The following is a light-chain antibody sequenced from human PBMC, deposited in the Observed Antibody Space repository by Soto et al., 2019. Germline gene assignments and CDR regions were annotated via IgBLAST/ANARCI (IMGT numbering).Light chain of an antibody. Sequence: QSALTQPPSASGSPGQSVTISCTRTSSDVGGYNYVSWYQHHPGKAPKVLIYEVSKRPSGVPDRFSGSKAGNTASLTVSGLQPEDEGDYYCTSYAGSNAVFGGGTKLTVL. V-gene: IGLV2-8*01. CDR2: EVS. CDR1: SSDVGGYNY. J-gene: IGLJ3*02. CDR3: TSYAGSNAV.